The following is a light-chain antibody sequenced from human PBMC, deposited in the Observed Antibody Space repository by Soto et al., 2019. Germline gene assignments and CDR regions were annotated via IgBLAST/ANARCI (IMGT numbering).Light chain of an antibody. CDR1: QSISRW. Sequence: DIPMTQSPSTLSASVGDRVTITCRASQSISRWLAWYQQKPGKAPKLLIYDASTLQSGVASRFSGSGSGTEFSLTISSLLHDDVATYYCQQYNSYSGLSFGGGTKVEIK. J-gene: IGKJ4*01. V-gene: IGKV1-5*01. CDR2: DAS. CDR3: QQYNSYSGLS.